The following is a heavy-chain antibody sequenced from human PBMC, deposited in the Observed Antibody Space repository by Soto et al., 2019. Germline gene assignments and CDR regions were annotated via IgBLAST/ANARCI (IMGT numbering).Heavy chain of an antibody. V-gene: IGHV1-69*13. D-gene: IGHD5-18*01. CDR2: IIPIFGTA. Sequence: EASVKVSCKASGGTFSSYAISWVREAPGQGLEWMGGIIPIFGTANYAQKFQGRVTITADESTSTAYMELSSLRSEDTAVYYCARDEDSYGPPDYWGQGTLVTVSS. CDR1: GGTFSSYA. CDR3: ARDEDSYGPPDY. J-gene: IGHJ4*02.